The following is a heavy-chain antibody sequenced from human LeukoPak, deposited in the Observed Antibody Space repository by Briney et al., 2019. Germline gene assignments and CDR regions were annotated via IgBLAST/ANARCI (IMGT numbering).Heavy chain of an antibody. J-gene: IGHJ6*03. Sequence: SETLSLTCVVSGYSISSAYYWGWIRQPPGKGLEWIGSIYHSGNTYYNPSLKSRVTISVDTSKNQFSLKLSSVTAADTALYYCVRHKDYYYYYFDVWGKGTTVTVSS. CDR3: VRHKDYYYYYFDV. CDR1: GYSISSAYY. CDR2: IYHSGNT. V-gene: IGHV4-38-2*01.